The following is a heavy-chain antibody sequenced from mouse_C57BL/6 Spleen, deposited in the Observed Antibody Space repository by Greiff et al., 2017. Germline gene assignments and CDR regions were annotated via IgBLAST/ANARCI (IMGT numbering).Heavy chain of an antibody. V-gene: IGHV5-12*01. CDR1: GFTFSDYY. D-gene: IGHD1-1*02. J-gene: IGHJ4*01. CDR3: ARHYMGDY. Sequence: EVQLVESGGGLVQPGGSLKLSCAASGFTFSDYYMYWVRQTPEKRLEWVAYISNGGGSTYYPDTVKGRFTISRDNAKNTLYLQMSRLKSEDTAMYYCARHYMGDYWGQGTSVTVSS. CDR2: ISNGGGST.